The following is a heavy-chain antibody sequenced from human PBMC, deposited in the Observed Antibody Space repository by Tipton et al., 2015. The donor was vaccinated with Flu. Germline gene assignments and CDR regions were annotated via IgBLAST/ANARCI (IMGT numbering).Heavy chain of an antibody. D-gene: IGHD3-9*01. V-gene: IGHV3-30*02. CDR2: IQSDGSKK. J-gene: IGHJ6*02. Sequence: GSLRLSCAASGFGFSYYGMHWVRQAPGKGLEWVAFIQSDGSKKYYGDSLEGRFTISRDNSGNTLHLQMNTLRAEDTAVYYCARDKANILRYFEAGMDVWGQGTTVTVSS. CDR3: ARDKANILRYFEAGMDV. CDR1: GFGFSYYG.